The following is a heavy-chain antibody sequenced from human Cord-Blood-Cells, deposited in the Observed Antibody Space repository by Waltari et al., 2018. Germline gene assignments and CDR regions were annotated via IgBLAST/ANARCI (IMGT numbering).Heavy chain of an antibody. CDR3: AGPSGYDPYGMDV. Sequence: QAQLVQSGAEVKKPGASVKVACNASGYTFNGYSMHVVRQAPGQGLEWMGWINPNSGGTNYAQKFQGRVTMTRDTSISTAYMELSRLRSDDTAVYYCAGPSGYDPYGMDVWGQGTTVTVSS. D-gene: IGHD5-12*01. CDR1: GYTFNGYS. CDR2: INPNSGGT. J-gene: IGHJ6*02. V-gene: IGHV1-2*02.